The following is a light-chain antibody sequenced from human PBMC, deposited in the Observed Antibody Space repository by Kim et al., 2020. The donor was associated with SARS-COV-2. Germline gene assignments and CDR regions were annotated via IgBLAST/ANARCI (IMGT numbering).Light chain of an antibody. CDR1: PSIDTW. CDR2: DAS. J-gene: IGKJ1*01. V-gene: IGKV1-5*01. CDR3: QQYKTYPWT. Sequence: SATVRNRVTIACRDSPSIDTWLALYQQKPGKAPKLLIYDASSLESGVPSGFSGGGSAAEFTLTITSLQPDDFSTYFCQQYKTYPWTFGQGTKLEI.